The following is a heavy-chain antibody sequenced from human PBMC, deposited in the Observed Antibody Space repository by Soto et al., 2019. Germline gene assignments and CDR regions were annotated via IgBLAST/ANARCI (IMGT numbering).Heavy chain of an antibody. V-gene: IGHV1-18*01. J-gene: IGHJ6*02. Sequence: ASVKVSCKASGYTFTSYGISWVRQAPGQGLERMGWISAYNGNTNYAQKLQGRVTMTTDTSTSTAYMELRSLRSDDTAVYYCARDPGATVLYYYYGMDVWGQGTTVTVSS. CDR3: ARDPGATVLYYYYGMDV. D-gene: IGHD1-26*01. CDR1: GYTFTSYG. CDR2: ISAYNGNT.